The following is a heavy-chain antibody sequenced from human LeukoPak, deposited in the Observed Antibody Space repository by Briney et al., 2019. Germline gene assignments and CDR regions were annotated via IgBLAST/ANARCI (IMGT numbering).Heavy chain of an antibody. CDR3: TRAYWIGFHFDS. CDR1: GGSISSGDYF. J-gene: IGHJ4*02. Sequence: SEALSLTCSVSGGSISSGDYFWTWIRQPPGKGLEYIGYIYYSGTTYYNPSLKSRITMSVDMPANQFSLRLTSVSAADTAVYYCTRAYWIGFHFDSWGQGILVSVSS. V-gene: IGHV4-30-4*01. CDR2: IYYSGTT. D-gene: IGHD3-3*01.